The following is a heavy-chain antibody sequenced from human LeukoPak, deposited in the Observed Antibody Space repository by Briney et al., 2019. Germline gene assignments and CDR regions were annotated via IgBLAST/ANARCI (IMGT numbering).Heavy chain of an antibody. CDR3: ARLSLPQYYYDSSGYYGNFQH. CDR2: IYHSGGT. D-gene: IGHD3-22*01. J-gene: IGHJ1*01. CDR1: GGSISSSSYY. V-gene: IGHV4-39*07. Sequence: SETLSLTCTVSGGSISSSSYYWGWIRQPPGKGLEWIGEIYHSGGTYYNPSLKSRVTMSVDTSKNQFSLKLSSVTAADTAVYYCARLSLPQYYYDSSGYYGNFQHWGQGTLVTVSS.